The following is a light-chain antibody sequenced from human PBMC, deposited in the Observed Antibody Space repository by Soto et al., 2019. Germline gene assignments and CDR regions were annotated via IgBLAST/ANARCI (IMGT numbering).Light chain of an antibody. CDR3: QQSFTTPYT. Sequence: DIQMTQSPSSLSASVGDRVTITCRASQTIAMYVNWFQQKPGKAPKPLIYTTSSLQSGVPPRFSGSGSETDFTLTISRLQPEDSATYHCQQSFTTPYTFGQGTKVDIK. CDR1: QTIAMY. V-gene: IGKV1-39*01. J-gene: IGKJ2*01. CDR2: TTS.